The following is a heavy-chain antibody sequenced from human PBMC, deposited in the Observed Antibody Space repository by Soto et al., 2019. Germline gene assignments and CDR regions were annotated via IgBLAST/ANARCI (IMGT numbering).Heavy chain of an antibody. D-gene: IGHD2-2*01. V-gene: IGHV1-46*01. CDR1: GYTFTSYY. CDR3: ALSIVVVPAAIPDAFDI. CDR2: INPSGGST. J-gene: IGHJ3*02. Sequence: ASVKVSCKASGYTFTSYYMHWVRQAPGQGLEWMGIINPSGGSTSYAQKSQGRVTMTRDTSTSTVYMELSSLRSEDTAVYYCALSIVVVPAAIPDAFDIWGQGSMVTVSS.